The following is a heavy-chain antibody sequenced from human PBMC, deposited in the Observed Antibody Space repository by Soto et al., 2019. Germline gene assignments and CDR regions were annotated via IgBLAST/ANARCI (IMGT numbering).Heavy chain of an antibody. CDR1: GGSISSGDYY. CDR3: ASGEIAAAGTRWLVPYYYYGMDV. CDR2: IYYSGST. Sequence: SETLSLTCTVSGGSISSGDYYWSWIRQPPGKGLEWIGYIYYSGSTYYNPSLKSRVTISVDTSKNQFSLKLSSVTAADTAVYYCASGEIAAAGTRWLVPYYYYGMDVWGQGTTVTVSS. J-gene: IGHJ6*02. D-gene: IGHD6-13*01. V-gene: IGHV4-30-4*01.